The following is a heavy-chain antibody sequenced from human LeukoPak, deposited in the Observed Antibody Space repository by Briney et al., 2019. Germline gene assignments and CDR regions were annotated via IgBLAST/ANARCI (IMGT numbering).Heavy chain of an antibody. CDR2: IYHSGST. Sequence: SETLSLTCTVSGGSISTYYWNWIRQPPGKGLEWIGYIYHSGSTNYNPSLQSRVTISVDTSKNQFSLNLNSETAADTAVYYCARGGAARLHFQNWGQGTLVTVSS. D-gene: IGHD6-6*01. V-gene: IGHV4-59*01. CDR3: ARGGAARLHFQN. CDR1: GGSISTYY. J-gene: IGHJ1*01.